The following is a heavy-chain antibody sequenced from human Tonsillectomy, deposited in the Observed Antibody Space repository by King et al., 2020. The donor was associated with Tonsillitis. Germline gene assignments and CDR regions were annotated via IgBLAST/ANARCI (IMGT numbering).Heavy chain of an antibody. D-gene: IGHD6-13*01. CDR1: GFTVSSNY. J-gene: IGHJ4*02. V-gene: IGHV3-53*01. CDR2: IYSGGST. Sequence: VQLVESGGGLIQPGGSLRLSCAASGFTVSSNYMSWVRQAPGKGLEWVSVIYSGGSTYYADSVKGRFTISRDNSKNTLYLQMNSLRAEDTAVYYCARGWYLKRGQTKPPFDYWGQGTLVTVSS. CDR3: ARGWYLKRGQTKPPFDY.